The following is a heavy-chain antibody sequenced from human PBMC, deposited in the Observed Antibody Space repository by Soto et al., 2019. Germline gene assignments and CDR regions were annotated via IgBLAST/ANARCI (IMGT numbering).Heavy chain of an antibody. CDR1: GFTFSSYE. V-gene: IGHV3-48*03. D-gene: IGHD5-12*01. Sequence: GGSLRLSCAASGFTFSSYEMNWVRQAPGKGLEWVSYISSSGSTIYYADSVKGRFTISRHNAENSLYLQMNSLRAEDTAVYYCARGRGYSGYFFDYWGQGALVTVSS. CDR3: ARGRGYSGYFFDY. J-gene: IGHJ4*02. CDR2: ISSSGSTI.